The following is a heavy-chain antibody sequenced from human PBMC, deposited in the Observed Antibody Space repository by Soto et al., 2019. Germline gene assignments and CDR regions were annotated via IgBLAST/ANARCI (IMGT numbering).Heavy chain of an antibody. J-gene: IGHJ3*02. D-gene: IGHD1-1*01. V-gene: IGHV4-34*01. CDR1: GGFVSSGNYY. CDR2: MSHSGGT. CDR3: ARVERGTATTVVDAFDI. Sequence: QVQLQQWGAGLLKPSETLSLTCAVYGGFVSSGNYYWSWIRQPPGKGLEWIGEMSHSGGTHFNPSLMSRVTISVDTSKSQFSLKMSSVTAADTALYYCARVERGTATTVVDAFDIWGPGTMVTVSS.